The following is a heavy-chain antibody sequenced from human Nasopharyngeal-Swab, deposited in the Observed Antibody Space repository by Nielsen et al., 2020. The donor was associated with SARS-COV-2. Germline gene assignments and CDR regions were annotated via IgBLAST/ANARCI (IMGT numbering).Heavy chain of an antibody. V-gene: IGHV5-51*01. CDR2: IYPGDSNT. Sequence: GESLKISCQGSGYSFTTYWIGWVRQMPGKGLEWMGLIYPGDSNTRYSPSFQGQVTISVDKYSSTAYLQWSSLKASDTAIYYCARPMRPMGHYYFGMDVWGQGTTVTVSS. CDR3: ARPMRPMGHYYFGMDV. J-gene: IGHJ6*02. D-gene: IGHD1-26*01. CDR1: GYSFTTYW.